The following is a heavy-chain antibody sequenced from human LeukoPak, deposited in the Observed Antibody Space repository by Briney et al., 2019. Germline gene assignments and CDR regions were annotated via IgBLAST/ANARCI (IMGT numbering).Heavy chain of an antibody. CDR2: ISWNSGSI. CDR3: AKDGSETHSGSYSGFDY. D-gene: IGHD1-26*01. J-gene: IGHJ4*02. Sequence: GGSLRLSCAASGFTFDDYAMHWVRQAPGKGLEWVSGISWNSGSIGYADSVKGRFTISRDNAKNSLYLQMNSLRAEDTALYYCAKDGSETHSGSYSGFDYWGQGTLVTVSS. CDR1: GFTFDDYA. V-gene: IGHV3-9*01.